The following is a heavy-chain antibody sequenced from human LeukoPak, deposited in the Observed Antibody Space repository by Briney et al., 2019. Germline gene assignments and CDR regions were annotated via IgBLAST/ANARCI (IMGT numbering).Heavy chain of an antibody. CDR3: AKVYVGSSKYGMDV. Sequence: PSGGSLRLPCAASGFTFSSYAMSWVRQAPGKGLEWVSAISGSGGSTYYADSVKGRFTISRDNSKNTLYLQMNSLRAEDTAVYYCAKVYVGSSKYGMDVWGQGTTVTVSS. V-gene: IGHV3-23*01. D-gene: IGHD6-19*01. CDR2: ISGSGGST. J-gene: IGHJ6*02. CDR1: GFTFSSYA.